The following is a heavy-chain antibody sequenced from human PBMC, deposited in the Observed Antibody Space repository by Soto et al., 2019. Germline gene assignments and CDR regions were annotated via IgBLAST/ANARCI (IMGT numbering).Heavy chain of an antibody. Sequence: ASVKVSCKASGYTFTSYDINWVRQATGQGLEWMGWMNPNSGNTGYAQKFQGRVTMTRNTSISTAYMELSSLRSEDTAVYYCAINHWGLTNDYYYYYGMDVWGQGTTVTVSS. CDR1: GYTFTSYD. V-gene: IGHV1-8*01. CDR3: AINHWGLTNDYYYYYGMDV. CDR2: MNPNSGNT. J-gene: IGHJ6*02. D-gene: IGHD2-8*01.